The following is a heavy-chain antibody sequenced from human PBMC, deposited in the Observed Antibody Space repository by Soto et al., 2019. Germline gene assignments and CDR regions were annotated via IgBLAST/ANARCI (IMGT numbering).Heavy chain of an antibody. D-gene: IGHD4-17*01. V-gene: IGHV4-34*01. CDR2: INHSGST. J-gene: IGHJ4*02. CDR1: GGSFSGYY. CDR3: ARGVRSLYGGNSTFDY. Sequence: QVQLQQWGAGLLKPSETLSLTCAVYGGSFSGYYWSWIRQPPGKGLAWIGEINHSGSTNYNPSLKSRVTISVDTSKNQFALKLSSVTAADTAVYYCARGVRSLYGGNSTFDYWGQGTLVTVSS.